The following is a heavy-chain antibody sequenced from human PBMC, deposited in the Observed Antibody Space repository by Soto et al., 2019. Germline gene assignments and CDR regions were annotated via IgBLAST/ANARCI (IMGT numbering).Heavy chain of an antibody. J-gene: IGHJ4*02. Sequence: TLSLTCTVSGGSISSSSYYWGWIRQPPGKGLEWIGSMYYSGSTYYNPSLKSRVTISVDTSKNQFSLKLSSVTAADTAVYYCARHVRMVYASRDNFDYWGQETLVTVSS. V-gene: IGHV4-39*01. D-gene: IGHD2-8*01. CDR2: MYYSGST. CDR1: GGSISSSSYY. CDR3: ARHVRMVYASRDNFDY.